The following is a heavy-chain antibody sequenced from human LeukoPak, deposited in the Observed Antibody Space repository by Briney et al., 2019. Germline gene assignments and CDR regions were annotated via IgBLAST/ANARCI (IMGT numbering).Heavy chain of an antibody. CDR1: GFTVSSNY. CDR2: IYSGGST. V-gene: IGHV3-66*01. CDR3: ARSFWSGYYDYFDY. J-gene: IGHJ4*02. Sequence: GGSLRLSCAASGFTVSSNYMSWVRQAPGKGLEWVSVIYSGGSTYYADSVKGRFTISRDNSKNTRYLQMNSLRAEDTAVYYCARSFWSGYYDYFDYWGQGTLVTVSS. D-gene: IGHD3-3*01.